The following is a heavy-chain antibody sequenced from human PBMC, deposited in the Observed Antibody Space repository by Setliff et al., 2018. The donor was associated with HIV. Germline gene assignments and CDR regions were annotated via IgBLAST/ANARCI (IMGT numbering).Heavy chain of an antibody. Sequence: SGPTLVNPTQTLTLTCTFSGFSLSTSGMCVSWVRQPPGKALEWLARIDWDDDKYYSTSLKTRLTISKDTSKNQVVLTMTNMDPVDTATYYCARIHSSADYYYMDVWGKGTTVTVSS. V-gene: IGHV2-70*11. CDR1: GFSLSTSGMC. D-gene: IGHD6-19*01. CDR3: ARIHSSADYYYMDV. CDR2: IDWDDDK. J-gene: IGHJ6*03.